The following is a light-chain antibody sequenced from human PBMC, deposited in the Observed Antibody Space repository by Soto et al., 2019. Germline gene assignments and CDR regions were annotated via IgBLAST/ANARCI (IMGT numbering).Light chain of an antibody. V-gene: IGLV2-14*01. J-gene: IGLJ1*01. CDR2: EDI. Sequence: QSALTQPASVSGSPGQSIAISCAGTSSDIGTYNHVSWYQQHPGKAPQLIIYEDINRPSGLSSRFSGSRSGNTAFLTISGLQAEDEADYFCCSYTTSSTLVCGTGTKVTVL. CDR3: CSYTTSSTLV. CDR1: SSDIGTYNH.